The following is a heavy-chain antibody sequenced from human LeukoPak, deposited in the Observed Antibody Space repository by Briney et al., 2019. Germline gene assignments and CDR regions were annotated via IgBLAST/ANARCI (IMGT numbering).Heavy chain of an antibody. V-gene: IGHV6-1*01. J-gene: IGHJ5*02. D-gene: IGHD2-2*01. CDR2: TYYRSTWYN. CDR3: ARRLTQYDCFDP. CDR1: GDSVSGDSVT. Sequence: SQTLSLTCAISGDSVSGDSVTWNWIRQSPSRGLEWLGRTYYRSTWYNDYAVSVRGRITVNPDTSKNQFSLHLNSVTPEDTAVYYCARRLTQYDCFDPWGQGILVTVSS.